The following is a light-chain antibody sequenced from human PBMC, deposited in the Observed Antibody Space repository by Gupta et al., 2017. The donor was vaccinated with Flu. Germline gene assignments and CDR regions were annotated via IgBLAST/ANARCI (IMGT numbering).Light chain of an antibody. CDR3: QQCDSYSLT. V-gene: IGKV1-5*03. Sequence: DIQMTQSPSTLSAYVGDRVTITCRASQSLSSWLAWYQQKPGKAPNLLIYKASNLESGVPSRFSGSGSGTEFTLTISSLQPDDFATYYCQQCDSYSLTFGGGTXVEI. J-gene: IGKJ4*01. CDR1: QSLSSW. CDR2: KAS.